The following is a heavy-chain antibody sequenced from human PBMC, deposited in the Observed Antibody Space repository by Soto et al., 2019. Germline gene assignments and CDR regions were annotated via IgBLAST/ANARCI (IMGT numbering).Heavy chain of an antibody. D-gene: IGHD3-10*01. Sequence: EVQLVESGGGLVQPGGSLRLSCAASGFTFSSYWMSWVRQAPGKGLEWVANIKQDGSEKYYVDSVKGRFTISRDNAKNSLYLQMNSLRAEDTAVYYCARDRSVRGIINGPYYFDYWGQGTLVTVSS. CDR2: IKQDGSEK. J-gene: IGHJ4*02. CDR3: ARDRSVRGIINGPYYFDY. CDR1: GFTFSSYW. V-gene: IGHV3-7*01.